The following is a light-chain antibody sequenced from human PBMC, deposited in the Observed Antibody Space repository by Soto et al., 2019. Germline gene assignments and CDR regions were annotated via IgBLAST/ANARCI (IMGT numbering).Light chain of an antibody. CDR3: QRHNYSPPGYT. CDR1: QSVSSTF. CDR2: GGS. Sequence: EIVLTQSPGTLSLSPGERATLSCRASQSVSSTFLAWYQQKPGQAPRLLIYGGSSRATGIQDRFSGRGSGTDFTLTISRLEPEDFAVYFCQRHNYSPPGYTFGQGTKLEIK. J-gene: IGKJ2*01. V-gene: IGKV3-20*01.